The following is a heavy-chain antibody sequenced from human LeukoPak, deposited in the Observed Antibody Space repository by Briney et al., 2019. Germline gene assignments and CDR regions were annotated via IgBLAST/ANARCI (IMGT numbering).Heavy chain of an antibody. Sequence: GGSLRLPCAASGFTLSSYSMNWVRQAPGKGLEWVSSISSSNSYIYYADSVKGRFTISRDNAKNSLYLQMNSLRAEDTAVYYCARASAGIVGAPSAGFYYYYGMDVWGQGTTVTVSS. V-gene: IGHV3-21*01. D-gene: IGHD1-26*01. J-gene: IGHJ6*02. CDR1: GFTLSSYS. CDR2: ISSSNSYI. CDR3: ARASAGIVGAPSAGFYYYYGMDV.